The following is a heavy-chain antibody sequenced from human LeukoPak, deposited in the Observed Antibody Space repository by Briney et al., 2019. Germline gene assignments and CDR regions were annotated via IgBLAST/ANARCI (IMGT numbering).Heavy chain of an antibody. Sequence: SETLSLTCAVYGGSFSAYYWSWIRQPPGKGLEWIGEINHSGSTNYNPSLKSRVTISVDTSKNQFSLKLSSVTAADTAVYYCARGTLRFLEWFSRRYDYWGQGTLVTVSS. CDR2: INHSGST. CDR1: GGSFSAYY. CDR3: ARGTLRFLEWFSRRYDY. J-gene: IGHJ4*02. D-gene: IGHD3-3*01. V-gene: IGHV4-34*01.